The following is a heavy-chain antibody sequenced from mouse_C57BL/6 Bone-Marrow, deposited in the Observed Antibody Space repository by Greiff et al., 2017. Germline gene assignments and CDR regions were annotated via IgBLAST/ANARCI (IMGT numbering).Heavy chain of an antibody. V-gene: IGHV1-4*01. CDR1: GYTFTSYT. J-gene: IGHJ3*01. CDR2: INPSSGYT. CDR3: ARGLLREAWFAY. Sequence: VKLMESGAELARPGASVKMSCKASGYTFTSYTMHWVKQRPGQGLEWIGYINPSSGYTKYNQKFKDKATLTADKSSSTAYMQLSSLTSEDSAVYYCARGLLREAWFAYWGQGTLVTVSA. D-gene: IGHD2-3*01.